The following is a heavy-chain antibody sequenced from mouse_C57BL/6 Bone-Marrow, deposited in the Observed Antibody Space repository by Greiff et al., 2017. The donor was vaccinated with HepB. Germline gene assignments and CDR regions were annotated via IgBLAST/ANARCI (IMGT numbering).Heavy chain of an antibody. CDR1: GFTFSDFY. J-gene: IGHJ1*03. CDR2: SRNKANDYTT. CDR3: ARDLPPGDFDV. Sequence: EVHLVESGGGLVQSGRSLRLSCATSGFTFSDFYMEWVRQAPGKGLEWIAASRNKANDYTTEYSASVKGRFIVSRDTSQSILYLQMNALRAEDTAIYYCARDLPPGDFDVWGTGTTVTVSS. V-gene: IGHV7-1*01. D-gene: IGHD5-5*01.